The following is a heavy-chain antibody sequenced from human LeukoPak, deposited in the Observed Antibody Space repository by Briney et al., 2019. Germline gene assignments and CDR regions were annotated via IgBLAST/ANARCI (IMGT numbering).Heavy chain of an antibody. CDR1: GYTFTGYY. CDR3: ARVYDSSGYYEPSFDY. D-gene: IGHD3-22*01. Sequence: ASVTVSCTASGYTFTGYYMHWVRQAPGQGLEWMGWINPNSGGTKYEEKFQGRVTMTRDTSISTAYMELSRLRSDDTAVYYCARVYDSSGYYEPSFDYWGQGSLVTVSS. J-gene: IGHJ4*02. V-gene: IGHV1-2*02. CDR2: INPNSGGT.